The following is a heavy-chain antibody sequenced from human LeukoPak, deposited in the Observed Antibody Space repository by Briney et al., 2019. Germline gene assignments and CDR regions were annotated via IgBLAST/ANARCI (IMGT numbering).Heavy chain of an antibody. Sequence: GGSLRLSCAASGFTFSSYSMNWVRQAPGKGLEWVSSISSSSSYIHYADSVKGRFTISRDNAKNSLYLQMNSLRAEDTAVYYCARDRIPGGAAFDYWGQGTLVTVSS. D-gene: IGHD2-15*01. CDR1: GFTFSSYS. CDR2: ISSSSSYI. J-gene: IGHJ4*02. CDR3: ARDRIPGGAAFDY. V-gene: IGHV3-21*01.